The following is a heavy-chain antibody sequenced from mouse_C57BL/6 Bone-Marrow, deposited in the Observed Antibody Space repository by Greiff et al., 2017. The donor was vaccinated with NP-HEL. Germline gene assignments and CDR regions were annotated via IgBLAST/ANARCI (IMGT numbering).Heavy chain of an antibody. V-gene: IGHV5-6*01. CDR1: GFTFSSYG. CDR3: ARRVLTFDY. CDR2: ISSGGSYT. J-gene: IGHJ2*01. D-gene: IGHD4-1*01. Sequence: EVQLVESGGDLVKPGGSLKLSCAASGFTFSSYGMSWVRQTPDKRLEWVATISSGGSYTYYPDSVKGRFTISRDNAKNTLYLQMSSLKSEDTAMYYCARRVLTFDYWGQGTTLTVSS.